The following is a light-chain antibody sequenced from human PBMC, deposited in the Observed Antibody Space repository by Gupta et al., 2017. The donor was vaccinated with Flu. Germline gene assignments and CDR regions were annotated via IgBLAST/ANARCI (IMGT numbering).Light chain of an antibody. CDR2: DVT. V-gene: IGLV2-11*01. CDR3: SSYAGSYTWL. J-gene: IGLJ2*01. CDR1: SSDVGGYHY. Sequence: QSALTQLRSVSGSPGQSVTISCTGTSSDVGGYHYVSWYQQHPGKAPKLVIYDVTKRPSGVPDRVSASKSANTASLTISGLQAEDEADYYCSSYAGSYTWLFGGGTKLTVL.